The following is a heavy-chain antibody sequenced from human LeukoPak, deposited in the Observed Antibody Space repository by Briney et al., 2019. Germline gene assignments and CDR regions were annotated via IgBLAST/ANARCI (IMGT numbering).Heavy chain of an antibody. CDR3: AKLRDPTQFGN. CDR1: GFTFCSCW. J-gene: IGHJ4*02. CDR2: IEQEAREN. Sequence: PGGSLTLLCAASGFTFCSCWMRWVHLPAAKGGAWVARIEQEARENFYVDSVKGRFTISRDNAKDSLYLQMNSLRAEDTAVYLCAKLRDPTQFGNWGQGTLVTVSS. V-gene: IGHV3-7*01. D-gene: IGHD3-10*01.